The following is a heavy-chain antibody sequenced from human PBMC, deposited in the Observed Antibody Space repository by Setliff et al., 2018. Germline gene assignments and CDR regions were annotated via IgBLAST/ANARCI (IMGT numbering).Heavy chain of an antibody. V-gene: IGHV1-18*01. CDR3: ARDLGDLVATILSFFDY. J-gene: IGHJ4*02. Sequence: GASVKVSCKSSGYTFTSYGISWMRQAPGQGLEWMGWSSAYNGKTQYAQKFQGRVTMTTDTSTSTAYMELMSLTSDDTALYFCARDLGDLVATILSFFDYWGQGTLVTGSS. D-gene: IGHD5-12*01. CDR1: GYTFTSYG. CDR2: SSAYNGKT.